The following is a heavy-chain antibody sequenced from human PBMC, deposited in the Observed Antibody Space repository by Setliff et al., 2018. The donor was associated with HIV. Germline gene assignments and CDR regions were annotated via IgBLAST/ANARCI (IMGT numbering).Heavy chain of an antibody. CDR1: GGSFSGYY. CDR2: IYTSGST. Sequence: SETLSLTCAVYGGSFSGYYWSWIRQPAGKGLEWIGRIYTSGSTNYNPSLKSRVIISVDTSKNQVSLRLSSVTAADTGVYYCARHRDPPGSWWIFYYYYMDLWGEGTTVTVSS. V-gene: IGHV4-59*10. D-gene: IGHD6-13*01. J-gene: IGHJ6*03. CDR3: ARHRDPPGSWWIFYYYYMDL.